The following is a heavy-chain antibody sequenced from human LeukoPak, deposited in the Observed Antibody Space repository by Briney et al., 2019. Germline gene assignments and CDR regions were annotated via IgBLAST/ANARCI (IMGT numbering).Heavy chain of an antibody. Sequence: PGGSLRLSCAASGFTFSSYSMTWVRQAPGKGLEWVSYISSSSSTIYYADSVKGRFTISRDNAKNSLYLQMNSLRAEDTAVYYCARDDRDYGSGSYPYYGMDVWGQGTTVTVSS. CDR1: GFTFSSYS. CDR3: ARDDRDYGSGSYPYYGMDV. J-gene: IGHJ6*02. CDR2: ISSSSSTI. D-gene: IGHD3-10*01. V-gene: IGHV3-48*01.